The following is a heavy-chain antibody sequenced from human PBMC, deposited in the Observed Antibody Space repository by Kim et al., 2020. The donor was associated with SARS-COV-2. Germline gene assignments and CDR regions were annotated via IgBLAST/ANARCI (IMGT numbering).Heavy chain of an antibody. CDR1: GFTFSSYA. Sequence: GGSLRLSCAASGFTFSSYAMHWVRQAPGKGLEWVAVISYDGSNKYYADSVKGRFTISRDNSKNTLYLQMNSLRAEDTAVYYCARDQAGMATIKDYYYYGMDVWGQGTTVTVSS. V-gene: IGHV3-30-3*01. CDR3: ARDQAGMATIKDYYYYGMDV. CDR2: ISYDGSNK. J-gene: IGHJ6*02. D-gene: IGHD5-12*01.